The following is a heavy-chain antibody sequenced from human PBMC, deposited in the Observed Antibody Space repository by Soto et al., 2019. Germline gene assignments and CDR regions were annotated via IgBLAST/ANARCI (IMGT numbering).Heavy chain of an antibody. CDR1: GGTFSSDS. V-gene: IGHV1-69*12. D-gene: IGHD2-15*01. CDR2: IIPMFDTP. Sequence: QVQLVQSGAEVKKPGSSVKVSCKASGGTFSSDSFSWVRQAPGQGLEWMGGIIPMFDTPIYAQKFQDRVTSTADESTSTAYMQLSSLRSGDTAVYYWAISGGLDLHFNYWGQGSLVTVSS. J-gene: IGHJ4*02. CDR3: AISGGLDLHFNY.